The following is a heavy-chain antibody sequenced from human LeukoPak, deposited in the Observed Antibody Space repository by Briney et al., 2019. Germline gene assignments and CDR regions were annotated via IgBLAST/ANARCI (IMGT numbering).Heavy chain of an antibody. CDR2: ISGSGGTT. D-gene: IGHD2-2*01. J-gene: IGHJ3*02. Sequence: PGGSLRLSCAASGFTFSSYAMSWVRQAPGKGLEWVSGISGSGGTTYYADSVKGRFTISRDKSKNTLYLQMNSLRAEDTAIYYRAKDPDYQLLSRAAFDIWGQGTMVTVSS. V-gene: IGHV3-23*01. CDR1: GFTFSSYA. CDR3: AKDPDYQLLSRAAFDI.